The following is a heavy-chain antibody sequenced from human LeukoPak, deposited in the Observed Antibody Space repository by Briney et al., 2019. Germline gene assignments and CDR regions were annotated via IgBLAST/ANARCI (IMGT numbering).Heavy chain of an antibody. CDR3: ARDRFGDHSQNYYELGY. D-gene: IGHD3-3*01. Sequence: SETLSLTCTVSGDSIVSGPYYWSWIRQPAGKGLEWIGRMRISRTTNYNPSFKSRAPISADTSKNPFSLMLTPVTAADAAVNYCARDRFGDHSQNYYELGYWGQGKLVTISS. CDR2: MRISRTT. J-gene: IGHJ4*02. CDR1: GDSIVSGPYY. V-gene: IGHV4-61*02.